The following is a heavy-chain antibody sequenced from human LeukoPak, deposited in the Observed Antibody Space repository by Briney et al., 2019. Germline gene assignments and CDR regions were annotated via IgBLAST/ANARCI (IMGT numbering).Heavy chain of an antibody. CDR3: ARPFSGGYCSGGSCSEIDY. CDR2: ISYDGSNK. Sequence: PGGSLRLSCAASGFTFSSYAMHWVRQAPGKGLEWVAVISYDGSNKYYADSVKGRLTIFRDNSKNTLYLQMNSLRAEDTAVYYCARPFSGGYCSGGSCSEIDYWGQGTLVTVSS. J-gene: IGHJ4*02. V-gene: IGHV3-30*04. D-gene: IGHD2-15*01. CDR1: GFTFSSYA.